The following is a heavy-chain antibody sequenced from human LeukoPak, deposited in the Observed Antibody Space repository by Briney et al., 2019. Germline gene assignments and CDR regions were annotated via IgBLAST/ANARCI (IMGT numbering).Heavy chain of an antibody. Sequence: GGSLRLSCAASGFTFDDYAMHWVRQAPGKGLEWVSGISWNSGSIGYADSVKGRFTISGDNAKNSLYLQMNSLRAEDTALYYCAKGFTVVTPGGFDYWGQGTLVTVSS. D-gene: IGHD4-23*01. J-gene: IGHJ4*02. CDR2: ISWNSGSI. CDR3: AKGFTVVTPGGFDY. V-gene: IGHV3-9*01. CDR1: GFTFDDYA.